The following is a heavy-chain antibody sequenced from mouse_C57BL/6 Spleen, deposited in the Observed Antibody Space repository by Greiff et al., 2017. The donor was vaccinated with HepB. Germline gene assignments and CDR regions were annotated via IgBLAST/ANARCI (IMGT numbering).Heavy chain of an antibody. CDR3: ASFYYDYTEFAY. V-gene: IGHV7-3*01. CDR2: IRNKANGYTT. CDR1: GFTFTDYY. Sequence: EVKVVESGGGLVQPGGSLSLSCAASGFTFTDYYMSWVRQPPGKALEWLGFIRNKANGYTTEYSASVKGRFTISRDNSQSILYLQMNALRAEDSATYYCASFYYDYTEFAYWGQGTLVTVSA. J-gene: IGHJ3*01. D-gene: IGHD2-4*01.